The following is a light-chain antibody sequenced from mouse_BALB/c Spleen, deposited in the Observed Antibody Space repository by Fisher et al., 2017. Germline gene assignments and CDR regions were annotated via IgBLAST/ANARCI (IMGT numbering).Light chain of an antibody. CDR3: QQWSSNPLT. CDR2: STS. V-gene: IGKV4-57-1*01. Sequence: DIVLTQSPALMSASPGEKVTMTCRASSSVSSSYLHWYQQKSGASPKLWIYSTSNLASGVPARFSGSGSGTSYSLTISSMEAEDAATYYCQQWSSNPLTFGSGTKLEIK. J-gene: IGKJ4*01. CDR1: SSVSSSY.